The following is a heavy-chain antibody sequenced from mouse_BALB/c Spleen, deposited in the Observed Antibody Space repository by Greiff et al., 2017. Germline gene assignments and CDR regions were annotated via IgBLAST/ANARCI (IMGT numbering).Heavy chain of an antibody. CDR3: ARDDGGTGY. J-gene: IGHJ2*01. Sequence: DVKLVESGGGLVKPGGSLKLSCAASGFTFSDYYMYWVRQTPEKRLEWVATISDGGSYTYYPDSVKGRFTISRDNAKNNLYLQMSSLKSEDTAMYYCARDDGGTGYWGQGTTLTVSS. CDR1: GFTFSDYY. CDR2: ISDGGSYT. V-gene: IGHV5-4*02. D-gene: IGHD4-1*01.